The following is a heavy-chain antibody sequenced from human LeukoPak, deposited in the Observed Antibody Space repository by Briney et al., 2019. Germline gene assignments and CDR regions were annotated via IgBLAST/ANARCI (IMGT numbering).Heavy chain of an antibody. CDR2: INTDGSIT. J-gene: IGHJ4*02. CDR3: AKDLTVVVVAAQAFDY. V-gene: IGHV3-74*01. D-gene: IGHD2-15*01. Sequence: GGSLGLSCAASGFTFSDYWIHWVRQAPGKGLVWVSRINTDGSITNYADSVKGRFSISRDNAKNTLYLQMNSLRAEDTAVYYCAKDLTVVVVAAQAFDYWGQGTLVTVSS. CDR1: GFTFSDYW.